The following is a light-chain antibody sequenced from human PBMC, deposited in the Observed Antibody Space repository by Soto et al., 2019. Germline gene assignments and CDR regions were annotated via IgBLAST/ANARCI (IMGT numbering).Light chain of an antibody. CDR2: GAS. CDR3: QQYGSSPLIT. J-gene: IGKJ5*01. Sequence: EIVLTQSPGTLSLSPGERATLSCRASQSVSSSYLAWYQQKPGQAPRLLIYGASSRATGIPDRFSGSGSGTDFTLXXSRXXPEXXAVYYCQQYGSSPLITFGQGTRLEIK. CDR1: QSVSSSY. V-gene: IGKV3-20*01.